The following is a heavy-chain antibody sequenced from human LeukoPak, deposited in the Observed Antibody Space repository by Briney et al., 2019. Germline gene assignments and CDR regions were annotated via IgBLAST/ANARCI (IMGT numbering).Heavy chain of an antibody. D-gene: IGHD3-22*01. J-gene: IGHJ4*02. CDR2: ITWNSGSI. CDR3: AKDINYDSSGYYRD. Sequence: GGSLRLSCAASGFTFDDYAMHWVRQAPGKGLEWVSGITWNSGSIAYADSVKGRFTTSRDNAKNSLYLQMNSLRAEDTALYYCAKDINYDSSGYYRDWGQGTLVTVSS. CDR1: GFTFDDYA. V-gene: IGHV3-9*01.